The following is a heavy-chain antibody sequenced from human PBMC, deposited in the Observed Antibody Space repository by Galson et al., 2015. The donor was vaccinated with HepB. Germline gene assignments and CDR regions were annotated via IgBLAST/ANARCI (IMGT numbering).Heavy chain of an antibody. CDR3: AKDARGVTTGNWFDP. CDR2: ISYDGSNK. V-gene: IGHV3-30*18. J-gene: IGHJ5*02. CDR1: GFTFSSYG. Sequence: SLRLSCAASGFTFSSYGMHWVRQAPGKGLEWVAVISYDGSNKYYADSVKGRFTISRDNSKNTLYLQMNSLRAEDTAVYYCAKDARGVTTGNWFDPWGQGTLVTVSS. D-gene: IGHD4-11*01.